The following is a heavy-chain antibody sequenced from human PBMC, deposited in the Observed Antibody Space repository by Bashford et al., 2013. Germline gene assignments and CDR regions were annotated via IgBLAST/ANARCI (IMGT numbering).Heavy chain of an antibody. D-gene: IGHD3-3*01. V-gene: IGHV1-69*01. J-gene: IGHJ6*02. CDR3: ARYYDFWSGYYQEIPQYYYYGMDV. Sequence: WVRQAPGQGLEWMGGIIPIFGTANYAQKFQGRVTITADESTSTAYMELSSLRSEDTAVYYCARYYDFWSGYYQEIPQYYYYGMDVWGQGTTVTVSS. CDR2: IIPIFGTA.